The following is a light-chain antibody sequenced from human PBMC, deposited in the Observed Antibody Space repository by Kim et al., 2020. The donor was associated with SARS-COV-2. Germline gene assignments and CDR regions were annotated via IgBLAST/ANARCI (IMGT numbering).Light chain of an antibody. Sequence: NFMLTQPHSVSESPGKTITISCTRSSGSIASNYVQWYQQRPGSAPTPGIYEDNQRPSGVPDRFSGSVDSSSNSASLTISGLKTEDEADYYCQSYENNFWVFGGGTKLTVL. CDR3: QSYENNFWV. V-gene: IGLV6-57*03. CDR1: SGSIASNY. CDR2: EDN. J-gene: IGLJ3*02.